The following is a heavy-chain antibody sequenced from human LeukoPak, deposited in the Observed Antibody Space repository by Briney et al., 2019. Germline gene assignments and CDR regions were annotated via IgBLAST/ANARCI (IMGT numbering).Heavy chain of an antibody. J-gene: IGHJ4*02. CDR1: GGSITSGGYY. D-gene: IGHD3-10*01. Sequence: PSQTLSLTCTVSGGSITSGGYYWSWIRQHPGKGLEWIGYIYYSGSTSYNPSLKSRVTISLDTSKNQFSLKLSSVTAADTAVYYCARDGTMVRGVMDWGQGTLDTVSS. V-gene: IGHV4-31*03. CDR2: IYYSGST. CDR3: ARDGTMVRGVMD.